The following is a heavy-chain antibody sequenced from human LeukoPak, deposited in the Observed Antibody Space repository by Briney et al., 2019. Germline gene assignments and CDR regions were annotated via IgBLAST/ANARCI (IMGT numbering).Heavy chain of an antibody. V-gene: IGHV1-24*01. Sequence: VASVKVSCKVSGYTLTELSMHWVRQAPGKGLEWMGGFDPEDGETIYAQKFQGRVTMTEDTSTDTAYMELSSLRSEDTAVYYCATDRQYGDYDWYFDLWGRGTLVTVSS. J-gene: IGHJ2*01. D-gene: IGHD4-17*01. CDR2: FDPEDGET. CDR3: ATDRQYGDYDWYFDL. CDR1: GYTLTELS.